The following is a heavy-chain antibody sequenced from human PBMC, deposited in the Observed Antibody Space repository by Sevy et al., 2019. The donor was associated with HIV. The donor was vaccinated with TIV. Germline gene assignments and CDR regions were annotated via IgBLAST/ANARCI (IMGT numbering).Heavy chain of an antibody. V-gene: IGHV3-53*01. J-gene: IGHJ6*02. CDR1: GFSVSSNY. CDR3: TREDIVLGEDNYYGMDV. D-gene: IGHD2-15*01. CDR2: IYSDGRT. Sequence: GGSLRLSCVVSGFSVSSNYMSWVRQAPGKGLEWVSNIYSDGRTYYADSVRGRFTISRDTSKNTVYLEMKSQRAEDTAVYYCTREDIVLGEDNYYGMDVWGHGTTVTVSS.